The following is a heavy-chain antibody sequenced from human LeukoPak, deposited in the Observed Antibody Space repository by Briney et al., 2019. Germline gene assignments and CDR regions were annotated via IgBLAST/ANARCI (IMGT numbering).Heavy chain of an antibody. Sequence: PSETLSLTCTVSGGSISSYYWGWIRQPPGKGLEWIGSIYYSGSTYYNPSLKSRVTISVDTSKNQFSLKLSSVTAADTAVYYCARVPSNYDFWSGYLYYYYYYMDVWGKGTTVTVSS. CDR2: IYYSGST. CDR1: GGSISSYY. J-gene: IGHJ6*03. D-gene: IGHD3-3*01. V-gene: IGHV4-39*07. CDR3: ARVPSNYDFWSGYLYYYYYYMDV.